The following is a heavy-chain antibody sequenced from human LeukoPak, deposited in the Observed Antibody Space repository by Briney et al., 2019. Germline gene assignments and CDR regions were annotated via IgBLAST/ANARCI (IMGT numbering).Heavy chain of an antibody. D-gene: IGHD3-10*01. V-gene: IGHV1-3*03. CDR3: ARENYYRIGRFDRAYLDD. CDR2: IRTGNGNT. J-gene: IGHJ4*02. Sequence: GASVKVSCKASASTFSTYAIHWVRQAPGQGLEWMGWIRTGNGNTRYSKAFQDRVTITRDTSASTVYMELRGLRSEDMAVYYCARENYYRIGRFDRAYLDDWGQGTLVTVSS. CDR1: ASTFSTYA.